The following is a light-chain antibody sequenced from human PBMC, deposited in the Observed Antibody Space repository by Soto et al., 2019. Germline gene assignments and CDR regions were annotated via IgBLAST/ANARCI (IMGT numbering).Light chain of an antibody. CDR1: SSDVGGYNY. V-gene: IGLV2-14*01. CDR2: DVN. CDR3: SSFTNNSTDV. J-gene: IGLJ1*01. Sequence: QSALTQPVSVSGSPGQSITISCTGTSSDVGGYNYVSWFQQHPGKAPKLIIYDVNNGPSGVSIRFFGSKSGNTASLTISGLQAEDEADYYCSSFTNNSTDVFGTGTKLTVL.